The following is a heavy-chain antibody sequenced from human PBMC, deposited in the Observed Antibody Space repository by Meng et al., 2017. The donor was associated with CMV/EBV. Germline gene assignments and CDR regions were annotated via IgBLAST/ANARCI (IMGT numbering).Heavy chain of an antibody. CDR3: ARYCTNIGCYIYDY. Sequence: GGSLRLTCAASGCTFSSYWWSWVRQAPGKGLEWVANINQGGSKKYYVDSVKGRFTMSRDNAKNSLYLQMSWLTAEDTAVYYCARYCTNIGCYIYDYWGQGTLVTVSS. D-gene: IGHD2-2*02. V-gene: IGHV3-7*01. CDR1: GCTFSSYW. J-gene: IGHJ4*02. CDR2: INQGGSKK.